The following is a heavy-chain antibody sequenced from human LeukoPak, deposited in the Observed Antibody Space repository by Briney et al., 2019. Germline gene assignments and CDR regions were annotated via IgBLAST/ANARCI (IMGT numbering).Heavy chain of an antibody. CDR3: AREIVGEGNFDC. V-gene: IGHV3-33*01. Sequence: GGALRLSCETSGFTFSNYGMHWVRQTPGKGVEWVAAICHDGSNIFYADSVKGRFTISRDNSNNTLFLQMNSLIAEDTALYYCAREIVGEGNFDCWGQGTLVTVSS. CDR2: ICHDGSNI. J-gene: IGHJ4*02. D-gene: IGHD2-15*01. CDR1: GFTFSNYG.